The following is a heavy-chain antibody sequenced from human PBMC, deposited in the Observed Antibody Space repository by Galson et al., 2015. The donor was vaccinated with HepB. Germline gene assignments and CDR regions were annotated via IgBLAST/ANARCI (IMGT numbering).Heavy chain of an antibody. CDR2: ISNSGVNT. V-gene: IGHV3-23*01. CDR1: GFSFNNYV. Sequence: SLRLSCAASGFSFNNYVMGWVRQAPGKGLEWVSTISNSGVNTYYAVSVRGRFTISRDNFKNTLYLQMNSLRGEDTAVYYCAEPHGFSLWGQGTPVTVSS. J-gene: IGHJ4*02. D-gene: IGHD5-24*01. CDR3: AEPHGFSL.